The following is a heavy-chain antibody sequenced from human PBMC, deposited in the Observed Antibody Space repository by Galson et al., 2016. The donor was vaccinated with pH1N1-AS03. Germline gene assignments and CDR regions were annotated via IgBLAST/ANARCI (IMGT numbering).Heavy chain of an antibody. CDR3: ARENWGKYDF. Sequence: SLRLSCAASGFSFSTYWMNWVRQAPGKGLEWVATIKQYGQGSEYVDSVNGRFSVSRDNVKNLLYLQMNSLRVDDTAVYFCARENWGKYDFWGQGALVTVSS. CDR2: IKQYGQGS. D-gene: IGHD7-27*01. CDR1: GFSFSTYW. V-gene: IGHV3-7*01. J-gene: IGHJ4*02.